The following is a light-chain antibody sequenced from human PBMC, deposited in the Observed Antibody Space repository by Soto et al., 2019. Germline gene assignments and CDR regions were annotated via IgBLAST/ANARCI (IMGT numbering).Light chain of an antibody. CDR1: QSLLHSNGYNY. V-gene: IGKV2-28*01. CDR3: QQALQTPYT. J-gene: IGKJ2*01. Sequence: DIVMTQSPLSLPVTPGEPASISCRSSQSLLHSNGYNYLDWYLQKPGQSPQLLIYLGSNRASGGPDRFSGGGSGTDFTLKISRVEAEDVGVYYCQQALQTPYTFGQGTKLEIK. CDR2: LGS.